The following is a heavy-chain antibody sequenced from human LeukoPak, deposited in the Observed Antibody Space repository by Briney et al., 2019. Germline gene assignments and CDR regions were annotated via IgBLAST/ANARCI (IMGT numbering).Heavy chain of an antibody. CDR2: ISYDGSNK. J-gene: IGHJ6*02. D-gene: IGHD2/OR15-2a*01. CDR1: GFTFSSYG. V-gene: IGHV3-30*03. Sequence: GGSLRLSCAASGFTFSSYGMHWVRQAPGKGLEWVAVISYDGSNKYYADSVKGRFTISRDNSKNTLYLQMNSLRAEDTAVYYCARTQYSYYYYGMDVWGQGTTVTVSS. CDR3: ARTQYSYYYYGMDV.